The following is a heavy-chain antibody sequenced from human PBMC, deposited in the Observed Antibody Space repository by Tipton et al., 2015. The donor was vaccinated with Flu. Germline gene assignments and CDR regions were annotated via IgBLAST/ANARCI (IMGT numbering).Heavy chain of an antibody. CDR2: ISGSGNST. V-gene: IGHV3-23*01. CDR1: GFMFRGYA. Sequence: SLRLSCAASGFMFRGYAVNWVRQALGKGLERVSGISGSGNSTYYADSVKGRFTISRDNSKNMLYLQMDSLRAEDTAVYYCAKSHVWNATLVQGDNIDDWDKGTMVTVS. D-gene: IGHD4/OR15-4a*01. CDR3: AKSHVWNATLVQGDNIDD. J-gene: IGHJ3*01.